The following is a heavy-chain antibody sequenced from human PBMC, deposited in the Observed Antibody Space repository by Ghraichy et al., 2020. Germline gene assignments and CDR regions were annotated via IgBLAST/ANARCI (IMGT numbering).Heavy chain of an antibody. CDR1: GFTFSSYG. J-gene: IGHJ4*02. D-gene: IGHD6-13*01. CDR2: ISYDGSNK. Sequence: GGSLRLSCAASGFTFSSYGMHWVRQAPGKGLEWVAVISYDGSNKYYADSVKGRFTISRDNSKNTLYLQMNSLRAEDTAGYYCAKDLQGIAAAGPIFDYWGQGTLVTVSS. CDR3: AKDLQGIAAAGPIFDY. V-gene: IGHV3-30*18.